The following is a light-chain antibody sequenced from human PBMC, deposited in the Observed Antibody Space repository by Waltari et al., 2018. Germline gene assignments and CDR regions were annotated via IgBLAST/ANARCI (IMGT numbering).Light chain of an antibody. J-gene: IGKJ4*01. CDR3: QQYNSFPFT. V-gene: IGKV1-5*01. CDR2: AIS. Sequence: DIQMTQSPSTLSASVGDRVTLTCRTSQTIAGYLAWYQQRPGSAPKLLMSAISNLQSGVSLRFSGSGSGTDFTLTISSLQPDDFATYYCQQYNSFPFTFGGGTKVEIK. CDR1: QTIAGY.